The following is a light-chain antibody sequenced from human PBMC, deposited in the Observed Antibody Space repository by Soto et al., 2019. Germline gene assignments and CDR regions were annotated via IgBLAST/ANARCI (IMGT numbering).Light chain of an antibody. CDR1: QSINRH. CDR2: DAS. Sequence: EIVLTRSPATLSFSPGERATLSGRASQSINRHLAWYRQKPGQAPRLLIYDASNRATGIPARFSGSGSGTDFTLTISSLEPEDFGVYYCQQRSNWPPVTFGGGTKVDIK. V-gene: IGKV3-11*01. J-gene: IGKJ4*01. CDR3: QQRSNWPPVT.